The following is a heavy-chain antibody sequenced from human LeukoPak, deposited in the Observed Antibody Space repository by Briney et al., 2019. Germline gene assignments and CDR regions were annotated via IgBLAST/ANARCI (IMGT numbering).Heavy chain of an antibody. J-gene: IGHJ5*02. D-gene: IGHD3-10*01. CDR1: GGSISSGGYY. CDR2: IYYSGST. Sequence: PSETLSLTCTVSGGSISSGGYYWSWIRQHPGKGLEWIGYIYYSGSTYYNPSLKSRVTISVDTSKNQFSLKLSSVTAADTAVYYCARNPPRFTVREGFDPWGQGTLVTVSS. CDR3: ARNPPRFTVREGFDP. V-gene: IGHV4-31*03.